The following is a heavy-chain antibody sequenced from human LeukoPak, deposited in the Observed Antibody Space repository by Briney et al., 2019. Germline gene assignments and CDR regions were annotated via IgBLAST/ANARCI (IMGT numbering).Heavy chain of an antibody. CDR1: GYTFTGYY. D-gene: IGHD2-2*01. Sequence: ASVKVSCKASGYTFTGYYMHWVRQAPGPGLEWMGWINPNSGGTNYAQKFQGRVTMTRDTSISTAYMELSRLRSDDTAVYYCARHGCSSTSCSWKTYNWFDPWGQGTLVTVSS. J-gene: IGHJ5*02. CDR2: INPNSGGT. CDR3: ARHGCSSTSCSWKTYNWFDP. V-gene: IGHV1-2*02.